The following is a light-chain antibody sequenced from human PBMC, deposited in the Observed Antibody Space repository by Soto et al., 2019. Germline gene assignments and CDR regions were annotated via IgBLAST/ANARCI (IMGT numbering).Light chain of an antibody. J-gene: IGLJ2*01. CDR1: SSNIGNNY. Sequence: QSVLTQPPSVSAAPGQKVTISCSGSSSNIGNNYVSWYQQLPGTAPKLLIYDSNKRPSGIPDRFSGSKSGTSATLGITGLQTGDAADYYCGTWDSSLSAVVFGGGTKLPVL. CDR3: GTWDSSLSAVV. V-gene: IGLV1-51*01. CDR2: DSN.